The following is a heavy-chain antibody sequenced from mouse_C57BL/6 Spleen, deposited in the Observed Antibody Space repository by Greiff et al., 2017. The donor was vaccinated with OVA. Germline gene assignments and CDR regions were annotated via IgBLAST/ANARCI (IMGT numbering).Heavy chain of an antibody. Sequence: DVQLQESGPELVKPGASVKMSCKASGYTFTDYNMHWVKQSHGKSLEWIGYINPNNGGTSYNQKFKGKATLTVNKSSSTAYMELRSLTSEDSAVYYCAREHYGPFDYWGQGTTLTVSS. CDR1: GYTFTDYN. CDR3: AREHYGPFDY. D-gene: IGHD1-1*02. J-gene: IGHJ2*01. CDR2: INPNNGGT. V-gene: IGHV1-22*01.